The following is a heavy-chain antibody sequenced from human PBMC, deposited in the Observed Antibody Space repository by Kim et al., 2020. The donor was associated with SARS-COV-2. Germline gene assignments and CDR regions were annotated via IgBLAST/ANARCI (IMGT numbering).Heavy chain of an antibody. D-gene: IGHD3-10*01. CDR1: GFTFSDYY. CDR2: ISSSGSTI. V-gene: IGHV3-11*01. Sequence: GGSLRLSCAASGFTFSDYYMSWIRQAPGKGLEWVSYISSSGSTIYYADSVKGRFTISRDNAKNSLYLQMNSLRAEDTAVYYCARVWFGELLYYYYYYMDVWGKGTTVTVSS. CDR3: ARVWFGELLYYYYYYMDV. J-gene: IGHJ6*03.